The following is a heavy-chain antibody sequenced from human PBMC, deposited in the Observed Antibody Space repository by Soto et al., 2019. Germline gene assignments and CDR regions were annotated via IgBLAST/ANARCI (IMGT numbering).Heavy chain of an antibody. Sequence: PGESLKISCKASGYSFTSYLIAWVRQMPGKGLEWMGIIYPGDSNIRYSPSFQGQVTISADKPISTASLQWSSLKASDTAMYYCARDGYFDLWGRGTLVTVSS. CDR2: IYPGDSNI. V-gene: IGHV5-51*01. CDR1: GYSFTSYL. J-gene: IGHJ2*01. CDR3: ARDGYFDL.